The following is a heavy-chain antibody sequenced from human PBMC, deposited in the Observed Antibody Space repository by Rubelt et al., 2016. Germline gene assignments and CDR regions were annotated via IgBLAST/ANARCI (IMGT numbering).Heavy chain of an antibody. D-gene: IGHD1-26*01. CDR1: GGSFSGYY. CDR3: ALSGSPTRGFDY. V-gene: IGHV2-5*08. CDR2: IYWDDDK. Sequence: QWGAGLLKPSETLSLTCAVYGGSFSGYYWSWIRQPPGKGLGWLALIYWDDDKRYSLSLNTRLTIIKDTSKNQVVLSVTNIDPVDTCTYYCALSGSPTRGFDYWGQGTLVTVSS. J-gene: IGHJ4*02.